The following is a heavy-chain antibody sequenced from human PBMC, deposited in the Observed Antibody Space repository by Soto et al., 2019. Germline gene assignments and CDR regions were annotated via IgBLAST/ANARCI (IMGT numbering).Heavy chain of an antibody. V-gene: IGHV1-18*04. Sequence: QVQLVQSGVEVKKPGASVKVSCKASGYNFISHGISWVRQAPGQGLEWMGWTSGKNGNTNYAQKLQGRVTLTTDTSTSKAYMELRSLRSDDTAVYYCARVSSSIVVVPDYGMDVWGQGTTVTVAS. D-gene: IGHD2-15*01. CDR1: GYNFISHG. CDR2: TSGKNGNT. J-gene: IGHJ6*02. CDR3: ARVSSSIVVVPDYGMDV.